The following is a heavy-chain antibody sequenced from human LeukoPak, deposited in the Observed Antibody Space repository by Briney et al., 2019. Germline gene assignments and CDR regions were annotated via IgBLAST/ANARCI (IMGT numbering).Heavy chain of an antibody. CDR3: ANVAKERYFFYYMDG. D-gene: IGHD5-12*01. V-gene: IGHV1-18*01. J-gene: IGHJ6*03. Sequence: GASVKVSCQTSGHSINTFGITWVRQAPEQGLEWIGWMSSDNGNTNYADKFQGRATITRDTSRTTAYMELRSLRSDDTAVYFCANVAKERYFFYYMDGWVAGTTVTVSS. CDR1: GHSINTFG. CDR2: MSSDNGNT.